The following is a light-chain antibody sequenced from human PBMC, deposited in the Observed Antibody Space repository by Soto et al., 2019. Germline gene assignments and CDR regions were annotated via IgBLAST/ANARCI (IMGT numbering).Light chain of an antibody. CDR3: SSYATSSTHVV. Sequence: QSVLTQPASVSGSPGQSITISCTGTSSDVGGYNYVSWYQQYPGKAPKLMIYEVSNRPSGVSNRFSGSKSGNTASLTISGLQAGDEADYYCSSYATSSTHVVFGGGTKVTVL. J-gene: IGLJ2*01. V-gene: IGLV2-14*01. CDR1: SSDVGGYNY. CDR2: EVS.